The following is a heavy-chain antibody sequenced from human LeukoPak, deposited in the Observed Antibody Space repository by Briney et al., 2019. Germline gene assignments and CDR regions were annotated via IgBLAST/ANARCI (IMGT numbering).Heavy chain of an antibody. V-gene: IGHV3-48*02. Sequence: HSGRSLRLSCAASGLTFSSYTMNWVRQAPGKGLEWISCVSSSSSNIYYADSVKGRFTISRDNAKNSLYLQMNSLRDEDTAVYYCARDFRFAVDYWGQGTLVTVSS. CDR2: VSSSSSNI. J-gene: IGHJ4*02. CDR1: GLTFSSYT. CDR3: ARDFRFAVDY.